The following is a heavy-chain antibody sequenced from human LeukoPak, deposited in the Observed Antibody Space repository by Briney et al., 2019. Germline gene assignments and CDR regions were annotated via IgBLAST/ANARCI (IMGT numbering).Heavy chain of an antibody. CDR1: GYTFTGYY. D-gene: IGHD3-10*01. CDR3: ARDGEDHDRRYGSGSSIDY. Sequence: GASVKVSCKASGYTFTGYYMHWVRQAPGQGLEWMGWINPNSGGTNYAQKFQGRVTMTRDTSISTAYMELSRLRSDDTAVYYCARDGEDHDRRYGSGSSIDYWGQGTLVTVSS. J-gene: IGHJ4*02. CDR2: INPNSGGT. V-gene: IGHV1-2*02.